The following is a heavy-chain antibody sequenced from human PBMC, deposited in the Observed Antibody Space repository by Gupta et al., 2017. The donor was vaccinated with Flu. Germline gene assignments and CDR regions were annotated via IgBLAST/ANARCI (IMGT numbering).Heavy chain of an antibody. CDR2: VNHRGTT. J-gene: IGHJ4*02. CDR3: ARDFTVKTFGSAFDA. V-gene: IGHV4-34*01. Sequence: QVQLQQWGAGLLKPSETLSLICGVNGGSLSGYFWSWIRQSPGKGLEWIGEVNHRGTTIYNPSLKSRVSMSVDNSKSQVSLSVTSVTAADTAVYYCARDFTVKTFGSAFDAWGQGTLVTVSS. CDR1: GGSLSGYF. D-gene: IGHD2-15*01.